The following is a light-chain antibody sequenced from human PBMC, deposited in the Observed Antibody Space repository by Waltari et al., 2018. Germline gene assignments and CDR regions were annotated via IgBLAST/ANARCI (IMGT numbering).Light chain of an antibody. CDR3: CSYAGSATYV. CDR1: SADVGFDNL. CDR2: EVN. J-gene: IGLJ1*01. V-gene: IGLV2-23*02. Sequence: SALTQPASVSGSPGQSITISCIGSSADVGFDNLVSWYQQHPGQAPKFLMFEVNKRPSGISDRFSGSKSGNTASLTISGLQAEDEADYYCCSYAGSATYVFGSGTRVTVL.